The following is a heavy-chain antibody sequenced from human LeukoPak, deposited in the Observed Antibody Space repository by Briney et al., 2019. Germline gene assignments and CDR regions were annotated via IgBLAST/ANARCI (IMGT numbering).Heavy chain of an antibody. D-gene: IGHD2-2*01. CDR1: GFTFSSYA. J-gene: IGHJ6*03. V-gene: IGHV3-64*01. CDR3: ARELGYCSSTSCYDYMDV. Sequence: GGSLRLSCAASGFTFSSYAMHWVRQAPGKRLEYVSAISSNGGSTYYANSVKGRFTISRDNSKNTLYLQMGSLRAEDMAVYYCARELGYCSSTSCYDYMDVWGKGTTVTVSS. CDR2: ISSNGGST.